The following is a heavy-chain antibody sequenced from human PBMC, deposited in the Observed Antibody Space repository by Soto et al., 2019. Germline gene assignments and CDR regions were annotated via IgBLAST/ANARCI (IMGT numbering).Heavy chain of an antibody. CDR2: ISVSGGTT. V-gene: IGHV3-23*01. CDR1: GFTFSTYA. J-gene: IGHJ3*02. CDR3: DGGKKRAFDI. Sequence: EVQLLESGGGLAQPGGSLRLSCAASGFTFSTYAMSWVRQVPGKGLEWVSCISVSGGTTYYADSVKGRFTISRDNSKNTLYLQMNSLRAEDTAVYYCDGGKKRAFDIWGQGTMVTVSS. D-gene: IGHD6-25*01.